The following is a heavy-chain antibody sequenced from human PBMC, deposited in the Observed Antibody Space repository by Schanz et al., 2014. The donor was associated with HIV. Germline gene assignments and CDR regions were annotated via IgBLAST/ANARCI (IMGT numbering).Heavy chain of an antibody. D-gene: IGHD1-26*01. CDR1: GYTFTTYD. CDR3: AASMYNGSYGTHYYFDL. CDR2: IIPFFGTA. Sequence: QVQLVQSGAEVKKPGASVRVSCEASGYTFTTYDISWVRQAPGQGLQWMGGIIPFFGTANYAQTLQGRLTITADESTGTAYMDLTSLRYEDTALYYCAASMYNGSYGTHYYFDLWGRGTLVTVSS. J-gene: IGHJ2*01. V-gene: IGHV1-69*01.